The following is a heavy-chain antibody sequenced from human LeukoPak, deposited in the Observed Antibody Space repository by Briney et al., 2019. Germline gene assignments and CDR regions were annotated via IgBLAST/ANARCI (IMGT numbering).Heavy chain of an antibody. CDR3: ATQRGSYRWGTDFDY. D-gene: IGHD3-16*01. V-gene: IGHV1-2*02. CDR1: GYTFTGYY. CDR2: INPNSGDT. Sequence: ASVKVSCKASGYTFTGYYMHWVRQAPRQGLEWMGWINPNSGDTKYAQKFQGRVTMTRDTSISTAYMELSRLRSDDTAVYYCATQRGSYRWGTDFDYWGQGTLVTVSS. J-gene: IGHJ4*02.